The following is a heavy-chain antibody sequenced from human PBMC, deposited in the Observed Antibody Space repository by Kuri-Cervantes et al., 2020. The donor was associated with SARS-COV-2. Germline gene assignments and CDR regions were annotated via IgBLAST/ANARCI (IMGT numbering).Heavy chain of an antibody. Sequence: SETLSLTCTVSGGSISSYYWSWIRQPPGKGLEWIGYIYYSGSTNYNPSLKSRVTISVDTSKNQFSLKLSSVTAADTAVYYCARGLIAASASIYFDTWGQGSLVTVSS. CDR2: IYYSGST. J-gene: IGHJ4*02. D-gene: IGHD6-13*01. CDR3: ARGLIAASASIYFDT. CDR1: GGSISSYY. V-gene: IGHV4-59*01.